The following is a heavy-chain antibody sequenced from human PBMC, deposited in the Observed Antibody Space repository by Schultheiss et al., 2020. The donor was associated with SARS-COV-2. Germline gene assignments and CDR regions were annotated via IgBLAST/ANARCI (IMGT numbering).Heavy chain of an antibody. Sequence: SVKVSCNASGYTFTSYGISWVRQAPGQGLEWMGGIIPIFGTANYAQKFQGRVTITADESTSTAYMELSSLRSEDTAVYYCARGSYEYYFDYWGQGTLVTVSS. D-gene: IGHD1-26*01. V-gene: IGHV1-69*13. J-gene: IGHJ4*02. CDR3: ARGSYEYYFDY. CDR2: IIPIFGTA. CDR1: GYTFTSYG.